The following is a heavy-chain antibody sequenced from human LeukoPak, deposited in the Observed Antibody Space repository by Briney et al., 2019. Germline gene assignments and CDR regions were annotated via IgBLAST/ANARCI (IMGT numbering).Heavy chain of an antibody. CDR2: IYRGCST. CDR1: GLTVSSNY. V-gene: IGHV3-53*01. J-gene: IGHJ4*02. CDR3: ARGGGGYYDSSGYYPDYFDY. D-gene: IGHD3-22*01. Sequence: PGVSLRLPCAAWGLTVSSNYMIWARQAPGKGLEGVSVIYRGCSTYYAHSVKGRFTISRDNSKNTLYLQMNSLRAEDTAVYYCARGGGGYYDSSGYYPDYFDYWGQGTLVTVSS.